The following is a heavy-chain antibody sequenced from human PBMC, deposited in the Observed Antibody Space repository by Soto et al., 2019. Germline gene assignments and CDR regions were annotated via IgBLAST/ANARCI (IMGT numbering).Heavy chain of an antibody. Sequence: GGSLRLSCAASGFTFSDSYMSWIRQAPVKGLDRFSYISSSISYTNYADAVKGQFTISRDNAKNSLYLQMNSLRAEDSAVYCCARDRRLGYCSSTSCYTRWFVPWGQGTLVTVSS. J-gene: IGHJ5*02. V-gene: IGHV3-11*06. CDR1: GFTFSDSY. D-gene: IGHD2-2*02. CDR3: ARDRRLGYCSSTSCYTRWFVP. CDR2: ISSSISYT.